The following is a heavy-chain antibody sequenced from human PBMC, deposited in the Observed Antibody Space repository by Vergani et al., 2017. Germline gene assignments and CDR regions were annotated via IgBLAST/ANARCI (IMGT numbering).Heavy chain of an antibody. Sequence: EVQLVESGGGLVQPGGSLRLSCAASGFTFSSYWMHWVRQAPGKGLVWVSRINSDGSSTSYADSVKGRFTISRDNAKNTLYLQMNSLRAEDTAVYYCARGAYYDFWSGWYWFDPWGQGTLVTVSS. D-gene: IGHD3-3*01. CDR2: INSDGSST. V-gene: IGHV3-74*01. J-gene: IGHJ5*02. CDR1: GFTFSSYW. CDR3: ARGAYYDFWSGWYWFDP.